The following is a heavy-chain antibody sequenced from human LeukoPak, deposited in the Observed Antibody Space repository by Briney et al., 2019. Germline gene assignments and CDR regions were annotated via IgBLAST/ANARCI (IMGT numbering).Heavy chain of an antibody. J-gene: IGHJ4*02. V-gene: IGHV3-23*01. CDR1: GFTFSSYA. D-gene: IGHD3-3*01. CDR2: ISESGSGT. CDR3: AAYDFWSGYYPDY. Sequence: PGRSLRLSCAASGFTFSSYAMSWVRQAPGKGPEWISSISESGSGTYYTDSVKGRFTISRDNSMNTLYLQMNSLRAEDTAVYYCAAYDFWSGYYPDYWGQGTLVTVSS.